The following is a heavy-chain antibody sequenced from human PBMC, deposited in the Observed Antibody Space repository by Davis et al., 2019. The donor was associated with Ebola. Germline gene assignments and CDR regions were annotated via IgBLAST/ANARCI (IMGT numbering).Heavy chain of an antibody. CDR2: IWYDGSNK. D-gene: IGHD3-3*01. J-gene: IGHJ6*02. V-gene: IGHV3-33*01. Sequence: GGSLRLSCAASGFTFSSYGMHWVRQAPGKGLEWVAVIWYDGSNKYYADSVKGRFTISRDNSKNTLYLQMNSLRAEDTAVYYCARDQAIFGVVIAYYYGMDVWGQGTTVTVSS. CDR1: GFTFSSYG. CDR3: ARDQAIFGVVIAYYYGMDV.